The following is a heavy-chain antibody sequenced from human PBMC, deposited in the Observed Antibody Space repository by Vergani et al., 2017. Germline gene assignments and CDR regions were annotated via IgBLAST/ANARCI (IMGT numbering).Heavy chain of an antibody. D-gene: IGHD3-16*01. V-gene: IGHV4-59*08. CDR2: IYNSGST. Sequence: QVQLQESGPGLVKPSETLSLTCTVSGGSIRSYYWSWIRQPPGKGLEWIGYIYNSGSTKYNPSLKSRVSISIDTSKNQFSLNLSSVTAADTAVYYCARLWDYWGQGTLVTVSS. CDR3: ARLWDY. J-gene: IGHJ4*02. CDR1: GGSIRSYY.